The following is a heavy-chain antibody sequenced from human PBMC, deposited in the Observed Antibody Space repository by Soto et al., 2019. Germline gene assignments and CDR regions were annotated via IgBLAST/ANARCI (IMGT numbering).Heavy chain of an antibody. V-gene: IGHV1-8*01. CDR2: MNPYTGKA. Sequence: ASVKVFCKASGYTFTTYDINWVRQAPGQGLEWMGWMNPYTGKAGYAQKFQGRVTMTRDNSISTAYMELSSLRSEDTAVYYCARRKERSGPNYFDYWGLGTLVTVSS. J-gene: IGHJ4*02. D-gene: IGHD6-25*01. CDR3: ARRKERSGPNYFDY. CDR1: GYTFTTYD.